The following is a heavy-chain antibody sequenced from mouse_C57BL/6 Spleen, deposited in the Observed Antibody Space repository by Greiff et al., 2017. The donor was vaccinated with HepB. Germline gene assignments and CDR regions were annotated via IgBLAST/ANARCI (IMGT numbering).Heavy chain of an antibody. V-gene: IGHV2-2*01. CDR2: IWSGGST. CDR1: GFSLTSYG. J-gene: IGHJ4*01. CDR3: ARKGVYAMDY. Sequence: VQLQQSGPGLVQPSQSLSITCTVSGFSLTSYGVHWVRQSPGKGLEWLGVIWSGGSTDYNAAFIYRLSISKYNSKSQFFFKMNSLQADDTAIYYCARKGVYAMDYWGQGTSVTVSS.